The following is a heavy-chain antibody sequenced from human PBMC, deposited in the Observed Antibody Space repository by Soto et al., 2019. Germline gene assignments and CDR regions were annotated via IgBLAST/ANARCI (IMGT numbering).Heavy chain of an antibody. CDR3: ARDKDPLPNYEYWRGYDKTWFAP. D-gene: IGHD3-3*01. Sequence: GKGREWMGWIGAYNRNTNYAQKLQGRGTMATDTSTSTAYRELGSLRSDDTAVYYCARDKDPLPNYEYWRGYDKTWFAPWGQGTLVTVSS. J-gene: IGHJ5*02. V-gene: IGHV1-18*01. CDR2: IGAYNRNT.